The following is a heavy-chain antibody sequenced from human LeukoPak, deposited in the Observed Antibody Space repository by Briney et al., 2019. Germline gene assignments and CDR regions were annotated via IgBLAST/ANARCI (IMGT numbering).Heavy chain of an antibody. J-gene: IGHJ4*02. CDR1: GFTFSDYY. D-gene: IGHD3-3*01. CDR2: IKQDGSEK. V-gene: IGHV3-7*01. CDR3: ARDSRYYDFWSGYFDY. Sequence: PGGSLRLSCAASGFTFSDYYMSWIRQAPGKGLEWVANIKQDGSEKYYVDSVKGRFTISRDNAKNSLYLQMNSLRAEDTAVYYCARDSRYYDFWSGYFDYWGQGTLVTVSS.